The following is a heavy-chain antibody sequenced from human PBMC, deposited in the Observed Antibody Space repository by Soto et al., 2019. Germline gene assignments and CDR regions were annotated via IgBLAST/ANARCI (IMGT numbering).Heavy chain of an antibody. Sequence: QVQLVQSGTEVKKPGASVKVSCKASGYTFTNYYMYWVRQAPGQGLEWMGEINPSGGSTSGAQKCQGRLPMTRDTSTSTVYMELSSLRSEDTAVYYCARGYYESNAYYDYFDYWGQGTLVTVSS. J-gene: IGHJ4*02. CDR1: GYTFTNYY. D-gene: IGHD3-22*01. CDR3: ARGYYESNAYYDYFDY. V-gene: IGHV1-46*01. CDR2: INPSGGST.